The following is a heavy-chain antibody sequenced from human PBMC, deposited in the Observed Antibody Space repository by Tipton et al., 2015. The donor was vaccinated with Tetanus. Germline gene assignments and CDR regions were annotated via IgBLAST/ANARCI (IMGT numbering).Heavy chain of an antibody. CDR3: ARQTEVKFDY. V-gene: IGHV4-59*08. D-gene: IGHD2-21*01. CDR1: GGSMSSNY. Sequence: TLSLTCTVSGGSMSSNYWSWIRQPPGKGPEWLGHIDYSGNTNYNSSLKGRATISVDPSKNQISLKLTSVAAADAAIYYCARQTEVKFDYWGQGTLVTVSS. J-gene: IGHJ4*02. CDR2: IDYSGNT.